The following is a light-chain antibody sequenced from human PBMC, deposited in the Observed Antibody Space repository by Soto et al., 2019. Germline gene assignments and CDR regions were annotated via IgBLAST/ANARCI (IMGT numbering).Light chain of an antibody. Sequence: EIVLTQSPGILSLSPGERATLSCWTSQSVGSSYLGWYQQKPGQAPRLLIYGTSSRATGIPDRFSGSGSGTEFTLTISRLEPEDLAVYYCQQYNLSPATFGGGTKVDIK. CDR3: QQYNLSPAT. J-gene: IGKJ4*01. V-gene: IGKV3-20*01. CDR2: GTS. CDR1: QSVGSSY.